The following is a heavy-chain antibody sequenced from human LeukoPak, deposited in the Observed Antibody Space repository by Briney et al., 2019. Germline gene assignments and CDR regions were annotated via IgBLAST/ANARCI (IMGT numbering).Heavy chain of an antibody. V-gene: IGHV3-23*01. CDR2: ISGSGGST. Sequence: PGGSLRLSCAASGFTFSGYAMSWVRQAPGKGLEWVSAISGSGGSTFYADSVKGRLTISRDNSKNTLYLQMNSLRAEDTAVYYCAKDRRVVGATTDAFDIWGQGTMVTVSS. J-gene: IGHJ3*02. CDR3: AKDRRVVGATTDAFDI. CDR1: GFTFSGYA. D-gene: IGHD1-26*01.